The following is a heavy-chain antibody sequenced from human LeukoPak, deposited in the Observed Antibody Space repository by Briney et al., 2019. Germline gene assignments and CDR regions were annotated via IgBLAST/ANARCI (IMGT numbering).Heavy chain of an antibody. V-gene: IGHV1-8*03. CDR1: GYTFTSYD. CDR2: MNPNSGNT. D-gene: IGHD6-13*01. Sequence: ASVKVSCKASGYTFTSYDINWVRQATGQGLEWMGWMNPNSGNTGYAQKFQGRVTITRNTSISTAYMELSSLRAEDTAVYYCAKDSGSSPRSWYLNMDVWGKGTTVTVSS. CDR3: AKDSGSSPRSWYLNMDV. J-gene: IGHJ6*03.